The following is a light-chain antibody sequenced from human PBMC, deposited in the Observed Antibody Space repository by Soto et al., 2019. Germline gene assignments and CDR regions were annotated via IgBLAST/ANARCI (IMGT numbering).Light chain of an antibody. CDR2: DAS. J-gene: IGKJ5*01. Sequence: EILLPQSPPTLPLSPGESATLSCWASQSIXADLGWDQQKAGQAPRLLIYDASSRAAGIPARCSGSGSGTDFTLTISSLEPDDSAVYYCQQRSHWPPITFGQGTRLEI. V-gene: IGKV3-11*01. CDR1: QSIXAD. CDR3: QQRSHWPPIT.